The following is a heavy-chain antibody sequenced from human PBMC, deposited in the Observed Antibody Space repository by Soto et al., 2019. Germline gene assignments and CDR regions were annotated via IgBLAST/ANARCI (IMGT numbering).Heavy chain of an antibody. CDR3: AKRGMAVAAGNNWFDP. V-gene: IGHV3-23*01. CDR2: ISGSGGST. J-gene: IGHJ5*02. CDR1: GFTFSSYA. Sequence: GGSLRLSCAVSGFTFSSYAMGWVRQAPGKGLEWVSTISGSGGSTYYADAVKGRFTISRDNSKNTLYLQMSSLRAEDTAVYYCAKRGMAVAAGNNWFDPWGQGTLVTVSS. D-gene: IGHD6-13*01.